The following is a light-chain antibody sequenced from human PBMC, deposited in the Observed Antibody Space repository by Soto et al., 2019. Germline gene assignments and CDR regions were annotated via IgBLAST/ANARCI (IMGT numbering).Light chain of an antibody. CDR3: QQYKDWPPLT. Sequence: DIVLTQSPLTLSVSPGEGATLSCRASQNINSNLAWYQQRPGQAPRVLIYGASSRASGIPDRFSGSGSGTDFTLTINRLEPDDFAVYYCQQYKDWPPLTFGGGTRVESK. V-gene: IGKV3D-15*01. CDR2: GAS. CDR1: QNINSN. J-gene: IGKJ4*01.